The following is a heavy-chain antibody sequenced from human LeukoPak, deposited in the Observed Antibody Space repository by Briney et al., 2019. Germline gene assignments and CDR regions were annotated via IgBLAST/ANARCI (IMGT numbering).Heavy chain of an antibody. D-gene: IGHD1-1*01. Sequence: GRSLRLSCAASGFTFSSYGMHWVRQAPGKGLEWVSGISGNGDNTYYADSVKGRFTISRDNSKNTLYLQMNSLRAEDTALYFCARDTGTGTTLYYYYMDVWGKGTTVTVSS. V-gene: IGHV3-23*01. CDR2: ISGNGDNT. CDR1: GFTFSSYG. J-gene: IGHJ6*03. CDR3: ARDTGTGTTLYYYYMDV.